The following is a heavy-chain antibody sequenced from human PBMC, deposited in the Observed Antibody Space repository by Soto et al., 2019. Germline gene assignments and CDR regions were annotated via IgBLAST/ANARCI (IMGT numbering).Heavy chain of an antibody. V-gene: IGHV4-34*01. CDR2: INHSGST. J-gene: IGHJ6*02. CDR3: ARWGPKTGTILSHYYYYYGMDV. Sequence: SETLSLTCAVYGGSFSGYYWGWVRQPPGKGLEWIGEINHSGSTNYNPSLKSRVTISVDTSKNQFSLKLSSVTAADTAVYYCARWGPKTGTILSHYYYYYGMDVWGQGTTVTVSS. CDR1: GGSFSGYY. D-gene: IGHD1-7*01.